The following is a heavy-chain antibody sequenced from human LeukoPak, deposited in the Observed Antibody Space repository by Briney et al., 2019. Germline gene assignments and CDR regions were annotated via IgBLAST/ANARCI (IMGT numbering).Heavy chain of an antibody. CDR2: IIPIFGTA. Sequence: SVKVSCKASGGTFSSYAICRVRQAPGQGVEWMGGIIPIFGTANYAQKFQGSVTITADESTSTAYMELSSLSAEDTAVYYCASAVDTAHSRTKYYFDYWGQGTLVTVSS. D-gene: IGHD5-18*01. V-gene: IGHV1-69*01. CDR1: GGTFSSYA. J-gene: IGHJ4*02. CDR3: ASAVDTAHSRTKYYFDY.